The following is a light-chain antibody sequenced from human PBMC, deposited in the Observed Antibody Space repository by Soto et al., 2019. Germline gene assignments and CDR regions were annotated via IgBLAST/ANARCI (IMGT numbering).Light chain of an antibody. CDR2: WAS. CDR1: QSVLYSSNNKNY. J-gene: IGKJ2*01. Sequence: DIVMTQSPDSLAVSLGERATINCKSSQSVLYSSNNKNYLAWYQQRPGQPPKLLIYWASTRESGVPDRFSGSGSGTDFTLTITSLQAEDVAVYYCPQYESTPPTFRHGTKVDIK. CDR3: PQYESTPPT. V-gene: IGKV4-1*01.